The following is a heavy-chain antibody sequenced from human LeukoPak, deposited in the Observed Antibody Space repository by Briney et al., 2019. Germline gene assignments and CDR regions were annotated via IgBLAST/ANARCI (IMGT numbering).Heavy chain of an antibody. Sequence: SETLSLTCAVYGGSFSGYYWSWIRQPPGKGLEWIGEINHSGSTNYNPSLKSRVTISVDTSKNQFSLKLSSVTAADTAVYYCARMDCSSTSCRKIDYWGQGTLVTVSS. CDR1: GGSFSGYY. CDR2: INHSGST. V-gene: IGHV4-34*01. CDR3: ARMDCSSTSCRKIDY. J-gene: IGHJ4*02. D-gene: IGHD2-2*01.